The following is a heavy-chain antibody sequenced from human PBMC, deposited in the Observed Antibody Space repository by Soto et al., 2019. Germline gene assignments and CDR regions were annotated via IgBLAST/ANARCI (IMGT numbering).Heavy chain of an antibody. D-gene: IGHD4-4*01. CDR2: IWYDGSNK. CDR3: ARESGALTVTRYNWFDP. Sequence: QVQLVESGGGVVQPGRSLRLSCAASGFTFSSYGRHWVRQAAGKGLDWVAVIWYDGSNKYYADSVKGRFTISRDNSKNTLYLQMNSLRAEDTAVYYCARESGALTVTRYNWFDPWGQGTLVTVSS. J-gene: IGHJ5*02. CDR1: GFTFSSYG. V-gene: IGHV3-33*01.